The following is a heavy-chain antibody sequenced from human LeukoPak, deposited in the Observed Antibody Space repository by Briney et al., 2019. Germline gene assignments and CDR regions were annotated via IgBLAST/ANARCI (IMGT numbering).Heavy chain of an antibody. J-gene: IGHJ3*02. V-gene: IGHV3-23*01. Sequence: GGSLRLSCVASGFSFSSYAMSWVRQAPGKGLEWVSKISTNGGSTNYADSVKGRFTISRDNSKNTLYLQVNSLRAEDTAVYYCATRLSGSGTYYIFDIWGQGTMVTVSS. CDR2: ISTNGGST. D-gene: IGHD3-10*01. CDR1: GFSFSSYA. CDR3: ATRLSGSGTYYIFDI.